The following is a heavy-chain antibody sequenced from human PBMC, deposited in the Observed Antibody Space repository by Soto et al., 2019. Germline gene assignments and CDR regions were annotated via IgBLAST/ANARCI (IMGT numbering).Heavy chain of an antibody. CDR1: GFTFSSYA. Sequence: GGSLRLSCAASGFTFSSYAMSWVRQAPGKGLEWVSAISGSGGSTYYADSVKGRFTISRDNSKNTLYLQMNSLRAEDTAVYYCAKDRITIFGVAPPADYYYGMDVWGQGTTVTVS. CDR2: ISGSGGST. V-gene: IGHV3-23*01. CDR3: AKDRITIFGVAPPADYYYGMDV. D-gene: IGHD3-3*01. J-gene: IGHJ6*02.